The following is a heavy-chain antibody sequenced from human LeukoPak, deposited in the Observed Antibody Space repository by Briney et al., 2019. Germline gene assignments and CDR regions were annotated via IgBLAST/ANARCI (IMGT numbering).Heavy chain of an antibody. CDR3: ARDRGHYFDY. CDR2: IKQDGSKK. D-gene: IGHD2-15*01. V-gene: IGHV3-7*01. J-gene: IGHJ4*02. Sequence: PGGSLRLSCVASGFPFSSYWMTWVRQAPGKGLEWVANIKQDGSKKSYVDSVKGRFTISRDNAKNSLYLQMNSLRDEDTAVYYCARDRGHYFDYWGQGTLVTVSS. CDR1: GFPFSSYW.